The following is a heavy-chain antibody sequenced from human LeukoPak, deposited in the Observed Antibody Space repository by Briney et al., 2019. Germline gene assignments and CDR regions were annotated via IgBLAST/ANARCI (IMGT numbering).Heavy chain of an antibody. V-gene: IGHV3-30-3*01. Sequence: PGGSLRLSCAASGFTFSSYAMHWVRQAAGKGLEWVAVISYDGSNKYYADSVKGRFTISRDNSKNTLYLQMNSLRAEDTAVYYCARIVVVTAIQDYWGQGTLVTVSS. D-gene: IGHD2-21*02. CDR2: ISYDGSNK. CDR3: ARIVVVTAIQDY. J-gene: IGHJ4*02. CDR1: GFTFSSYA.